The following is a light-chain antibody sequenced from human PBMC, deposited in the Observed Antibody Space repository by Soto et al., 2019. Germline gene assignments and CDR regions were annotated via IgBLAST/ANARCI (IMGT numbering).Light chain of an antibody. V-gene: IGKV3-15*01. CDR2: GAS. Sequence: EIVMTQSPATLSVSPGERATLSCRASQSVSMNLAWYQQKPGQAPRLLIYGASTRVTGIPARFGGSGSETEFTLTISSLQSEDFAVYFCQQYNNWPQTFGQGTKVEIK. J-gene: IGKJ1*01. CDR1: QSVSMN. CDR3: QQYNNWPQT.